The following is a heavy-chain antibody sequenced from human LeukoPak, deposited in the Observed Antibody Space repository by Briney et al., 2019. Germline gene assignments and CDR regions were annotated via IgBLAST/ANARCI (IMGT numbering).Heavy chain of an antibody. CDR1: GYTFTSYA. CDR2: INTNTGNL. CDR3: ARVSSSGWYYFDY. J-gene: IGHJ4*02. D-gene: IGHD6-19*01. V-gene: IGHV7-4-1*02. Sequence: ASVKVSCKASGYTFTSYAMNWVRQAPGQGLEWMGWINTNTGNLTYAQGFTGRFVFSLDTSVSTTYLQISSLKAEDTAVYYCARVSSSGWYYFDYWGQGTLVTVSS.